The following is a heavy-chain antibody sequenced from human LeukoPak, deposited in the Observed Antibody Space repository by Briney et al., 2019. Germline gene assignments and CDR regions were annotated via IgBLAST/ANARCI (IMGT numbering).Heavy chain of an antibody. V-gene: IGHV7-4-1*02. CDR2: INTNTGHP. Sequence: PSVKVSCKASGYTFTSYAMIWVRQAPGQGREWMGWINTNTGHPTYAQGFTGRFVFSLDTSVSTAYLQISSLKAEDTAVYYCARTSRAPYSGSYLGSLDYWGQGTLVTVSS. D-gene: IGHD1-26*01. CDR1: GYTFTSYA. CDR3: ARTSRAPYSGSYLGSLDY. J-gene: IGHJ4*02.